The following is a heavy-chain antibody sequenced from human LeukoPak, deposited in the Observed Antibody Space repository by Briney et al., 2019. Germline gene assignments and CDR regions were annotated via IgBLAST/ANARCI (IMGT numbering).Heavy chain of an antibody. CDR1: RFTFTNYA. Sequence: PGGSLRLSCAASRFTFTNYAMSWVRQAPGKGLEWVSTIGSGSSTYYADSVKGRFTTSRDNSKNTLYLQMDSLRAEDTAVYYCAKAPVRGAVTGYWGQGTLVTVSS. J-gene: IGHJ4*02. CDR3: AKAPVRGAVTGY. CDR2: IGSGSST. V-gene: IGHV3-23*01. D-gene: IGHD2-21*02.